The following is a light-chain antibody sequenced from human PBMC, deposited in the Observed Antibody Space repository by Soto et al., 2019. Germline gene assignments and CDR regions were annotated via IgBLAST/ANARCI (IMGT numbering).Light chain of an antibody. J-gene: IGKJ5*01. CDR2: AAS. CDR1: QSISSH. V-gene: IGKV1-39*01. CDR3: QQYYDYPVT. Sequence: DIQMTQSPSSLSASLEDRVIITCRASQSISSHLNWYQQKPGKAPKLLIFAASSLRSGVPSRFSGSRSGPDFTLTISCLQSEDFAVYYCQQYYDYPVTFGQGTRLEIK.